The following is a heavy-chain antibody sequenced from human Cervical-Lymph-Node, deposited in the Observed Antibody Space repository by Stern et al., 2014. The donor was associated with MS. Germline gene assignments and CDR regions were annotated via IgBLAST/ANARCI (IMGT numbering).Heavy chain of an antibody. V-gene: IGHV3-33*01. Sequence: VQLVESGGGVVQPGTSLRLSCAASGFTFRSYGMHWVRQAPGKGLEWVALVWYDGSTAYYRNSVKGRFTISRDNSNNTLFLQMNSLTAEDTAVYYCARGHTPYAYNYLFDYWGQGTLVTVSS. CDR2: VWYDGSTA. J-gene: IGHJ4*02. CDR1: GFTFRSYG. D-gene: IGHD5-24*01. CDR3: ARGHTPYAYNYLFDY.